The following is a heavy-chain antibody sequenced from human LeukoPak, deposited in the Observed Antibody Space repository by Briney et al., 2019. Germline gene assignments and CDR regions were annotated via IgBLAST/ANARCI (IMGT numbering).Heavy chain of an antibody. CDR1: GGSFSGYY. D-gene: IGHD1-26*01. CDR2: INHSGST. CDR3: VIFIMGTSTTDY. V-gene: IGHV4-34*01. J-gene: IGHJ4*02. Sequence: SETLSLTCAVYGGSFSGYYWSWIRQPPGKGLEWIGEINHSGSTNYNPSLKSRVTISVDTSKNQFPLKLSSVTDTAVYYCVIFIMGTSTTDYWGQGTLVTVSS.